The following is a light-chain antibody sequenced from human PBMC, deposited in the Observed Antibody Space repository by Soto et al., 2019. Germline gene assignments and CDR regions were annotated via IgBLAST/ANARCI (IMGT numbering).Light chain of an antibody. V-gene: IGLV2-14*01. CDR2: EDS. J-gene: IGLJ1*01. CDR3: SSYTSSSTYV. CDR1: SSVVISSNY. Sequence: QSALTQPASVSGSPGQSVTISCAGTSSVVISSNYVSSYPQISGNAPIPLSYEDSSRPSGVSNPFPGSKSGNTAALTISRLQAEHEADYYCSSYTSSSTYVFVTGTKGTAL.